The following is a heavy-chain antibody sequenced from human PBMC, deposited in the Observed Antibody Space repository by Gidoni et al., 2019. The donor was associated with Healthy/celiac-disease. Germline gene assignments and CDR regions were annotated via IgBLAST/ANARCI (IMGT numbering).Heavy chain of an antibody. Sequence: EVQLVESGGGLVQPGRSLRLSCAASGFTFDDYAMPWVRKAPGKGLEWVSGISWNSGSIGYADSVKGRFTISRDNAKNSLYLQMNSLRAEDTALYYCAKELIGGSYYYDSSGYLSWGQGTMVTVSS. CDR1: GFTFDDYA. J-gene: IGHJ3*01. CDR2: ISWNSGSI. V-gene: IGHV3-9*01. D-gene: IGHD3-22*01. CDR3: AKELIGGSYYYDSSGYLS.